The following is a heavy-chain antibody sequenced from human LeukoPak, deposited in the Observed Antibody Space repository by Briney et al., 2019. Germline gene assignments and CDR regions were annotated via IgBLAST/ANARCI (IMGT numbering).Heavy chain of an antibody. CDR2: MYTGGGR. CDR3: TRGQSYCGADCYSD. Sequence: GGSLRLSCAASGFSVSNYYMSWVRQPPGKGREWVSVMYTGGGRYYGECVKGRFTISGYNSKNTVFLQMNSLRVEDTALYYCTRGQSYCGADCYSDWGQGTLVTVSS. D-gene: IGHD2-21*02. J-gene: IGHJ4*02. V-gene: IGHV3-66*01. CDR1: GFSVSNYY.